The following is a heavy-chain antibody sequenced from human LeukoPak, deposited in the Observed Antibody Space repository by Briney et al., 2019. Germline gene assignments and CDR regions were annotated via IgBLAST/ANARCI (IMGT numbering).Heavy chain of an antibody. CDR3: ARGKTSQNIVTRKTYNWFDP. CDR1: GFTFSNYS. D-gene: IGHD2/OR15-2a*01. V-gene: IGHV3-21*05. Sequence: GGSLRLSCAASGFTFSNYSMNWVRQAPGKGLEWVSYISSSSNYIYYADSVKGRFTISRDNAKNSLYLQMKSLRAEDTAVYYCARGKTSQNIVTRKTYNWFDPWGQGTLVTVSS. CDR2: ISSSSNYI. J-gene: IGHJ5*02.